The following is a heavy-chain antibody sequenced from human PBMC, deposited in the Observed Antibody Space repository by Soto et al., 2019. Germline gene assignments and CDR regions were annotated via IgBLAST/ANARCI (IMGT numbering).Heavy chain of an antibody. CDR1: GGSVSSGSYY. V-gene: IGHV4-61*01. J-gene: IGHJ4*02. CDR2: IYYSGST. Sequence: QGQLQESGPGLVKPSETLSLTCTVSGGSVSSGSYYWSWIRQPPGKGLEWIGDIYYSGSTNYKPSLKSRVTISVDTTKNQFSLKLSSVTAADTAVYYCARQRVRGHDYWGQGTLVTVSS. CDR3: ARQRVRGHDY. D-gene: IGHD3-10*01.